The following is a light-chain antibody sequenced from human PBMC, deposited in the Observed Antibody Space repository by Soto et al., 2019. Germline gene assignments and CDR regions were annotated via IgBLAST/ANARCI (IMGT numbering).Light chain of an antibody. CDR2: GAT. CDR3: QQHGSSPIT. CDR1: QRVSRSY. V-gene: IGKV3-20*01. Sequence: ESVLTQSPGTLSLSPGERATLSCRASQRVSRSYLAWYQQRRGQAPRLLVYGATSRATGIPDGFSGSGSGADFTLTISRLEPEDFAVYYCQQHGSSPITFGQGTRLEIK. J-gene: IGKJ5*01.